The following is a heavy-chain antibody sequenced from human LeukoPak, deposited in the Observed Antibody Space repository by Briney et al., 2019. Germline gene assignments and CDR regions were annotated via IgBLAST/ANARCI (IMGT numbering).Heavy chain of an antibody. CDR2: ISGSGGST. J-gene: IGHJ4*02. D-gene: IGHD5-18*01. Sequence: GGSLRLSCAASGFTFSSYAVSWVRQAPGKGLEWVSAISGSGGSTYYADSVKGRFTISRDNSKNTLYLQMNSLRAEGTAVYYCAKDLSGYLYYFDYWGQGTLVTVSS. V-gene: IGHV3-23*01. CDR3: AKDLSGYLYYFDY. CDR1: GFTFSSYA.